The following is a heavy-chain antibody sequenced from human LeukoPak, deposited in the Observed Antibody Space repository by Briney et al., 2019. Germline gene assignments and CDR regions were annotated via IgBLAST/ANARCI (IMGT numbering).Heavy chain of an antibody. CDR2: ISYDGSNK. CDR3: ASSGAPYNWNSPFDY. Sequence: GGSLRLSCAASGFTFSSYGMHWVRQAPGKGLEWVAVISYDGSNKYYADSVKGRFTISRDNSKNTLYLQMNSLRAEDTAVYYCASSGAPYNWNSPFDYWGQGTLVTVSS. CDR1: GFTFSSYG. V-gene: IGHV3-30*03. J-gene: IGHJ4*02. D-gene: IGHD1-20*01.